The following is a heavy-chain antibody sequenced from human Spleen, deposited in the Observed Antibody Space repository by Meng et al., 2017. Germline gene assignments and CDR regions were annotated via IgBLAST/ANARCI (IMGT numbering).Heavy chain of an antibody. CDR2: INAGNGNT. V-gene: IGHV1-3*01. D-gene: IGHD1-1*01. CDR3: TTRLEQNYFDY. CDR1: GYTFTNYA. Sequence: QVQLVRSGTEGKKPGASGKCSCEASGYTFTNYAMHWVRQAPGQRLEWMGWINAGNGNTKYSQKFQGRVTVTRDTSASTAYMDLSSLRSEDTAVYYCTTRLEQNYFDYWGQGTLVTVSS. J-gene: IGHJ4*02.